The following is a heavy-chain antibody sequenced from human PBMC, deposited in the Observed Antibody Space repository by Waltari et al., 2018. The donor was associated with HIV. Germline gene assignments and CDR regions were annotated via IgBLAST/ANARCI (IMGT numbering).Heavy chain of an antibody. J-gene: IGHJ6*02. V-gene: IGHV6-1*01. D-gene: IGHD6-6*01. Sequence: VQLAQSGPGLVKPLQTLSLTCAISGARVASNSAAWNWTRQSPSGGLEWLGRTYYRSKWDNDNAVSVKSRITINPDTSKNQFSLQLNSVTPEDTAVYYCARYGAARGGYGMDVWGQGTTVTVSS. CDR1: GARVASNSAA. CDR3: ARYGAARGGYGMDV. CDR2: TYYRSKWDN.